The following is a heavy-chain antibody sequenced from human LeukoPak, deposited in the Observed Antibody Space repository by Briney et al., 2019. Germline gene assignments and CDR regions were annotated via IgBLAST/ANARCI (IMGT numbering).Heavy chain of an antibody. CDR2: ISSSGSTI. CDR3: AREGLPYYYGSGSPY. Sequence: GGSLRLSCAASGFIFTDYWMNWVRQAPGKGPEWVSYISSSGSTIYYADSVKGRFTISRDNAKNSLYLQMNSLRAEDTAVYYCAREGLPYYYGSGSPYWGQGTLVTVSS. D-gene: IGHD3-10*01. J-gene: IGHJ4*02. V-gene: IGHV3-11*01. CDR1: GFIFTDYW.